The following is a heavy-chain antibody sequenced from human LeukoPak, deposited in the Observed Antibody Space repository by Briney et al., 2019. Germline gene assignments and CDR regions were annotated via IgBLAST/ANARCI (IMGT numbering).Heavy chain of an antibody. Sequence: GGSLRLSCAASGFTFSDYSMSWIRQAPGKGLEWVSCVSSRSSAIHYADFVKGRFTISRDNAKNSLFLQMDRLRAEDTAVYYCARDYYDSSGFDYWGQGTLVTVSS. CDR1: GFTFSDYS. J-gene: IGHJ4*02. D-gene: IGHD3-22*01. V-gene: IGHV3-11*01. CDR3: ARDYYDSSGFDY. CDR2: VSSRSSAI.